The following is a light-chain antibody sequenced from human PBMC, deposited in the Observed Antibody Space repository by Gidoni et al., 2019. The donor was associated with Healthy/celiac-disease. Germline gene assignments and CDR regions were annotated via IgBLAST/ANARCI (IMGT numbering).Light chain of an antibody. CDR1: QSVLYSSNNKNY. CDR2: WAS. V-gene: IGKV4-1*01. Sequence: DIVLTQSPDPLSVSLGERATINCKSSQSVLYSSNNKNYLAWYQQKPGQPPKLLIYWASTRESGVPDRFSGSGSGTDFTLTISSLQAEDVAVYYCQQYYSTHWTFGQGTKVEIK. J-gene: IGKJ1*01. CDR3: QQYYSTHWT.